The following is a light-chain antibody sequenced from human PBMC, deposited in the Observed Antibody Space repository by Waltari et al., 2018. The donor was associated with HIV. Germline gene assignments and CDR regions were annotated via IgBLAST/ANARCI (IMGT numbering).Light chain of an antibody. CDR1: QSVSSY. Sequence: EIVFTQSPATLSLSPVVRSPLSCRASQSVSSYLAWYQQKPGQAPRLLIYDASNRATGIPARFSGSGSGTDFTLTISSLEPEDFAVYYCQQRSNWPPLTFGGGTKVEIK. CDR2: DAS. CDR3: QQRSNWPPLT. V-gene: IGKV3-11*01. J-gene: IGKJ4*01.